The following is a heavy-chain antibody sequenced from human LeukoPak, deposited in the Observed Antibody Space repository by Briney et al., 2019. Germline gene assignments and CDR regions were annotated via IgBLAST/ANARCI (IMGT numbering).Heavy chain of an antibody. Sequence: LETLSLTCTVSNVSFNNSYWTWIRQPPGKGLEYIGYIYHSGSTNYNPSLKSRVAISVDVSKNQFSLKLTSVTAADTAVYYCAKGRYIKYGMDVWGQGTTVTVFS. CDR3: AKGRYIKYGMDV. CDR1: NVSFNNSY. D-gene: IGHD3-9*01. CDR2: IYHSGST. J-gene: IGHJ6*02. V-gene: IGHV4-59*01.